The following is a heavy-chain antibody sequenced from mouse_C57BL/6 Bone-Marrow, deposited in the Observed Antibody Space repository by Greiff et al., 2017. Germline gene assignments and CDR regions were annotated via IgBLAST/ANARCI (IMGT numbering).Heavy chain of an antibody. CDR1: GYTFTSYW. CDR3: ARDGSGYDWFAY. CDR2: IDPSDSYT. D-gene: IGHD1-1*01. Sequence: QVQLKQPGAELVMPGASVKLSCKASGYTFTSYWMHWVKQRPGQGLEWIGEIDPSDSYTNYNQKFKGKSTLTVDKSSSTAYMQLSSLTSEDSAVYYCARDGSGYDWFAYWGQGTLVTVSA. V-gene: IGHV1-69*01. J-gene: IGHJ3*01.